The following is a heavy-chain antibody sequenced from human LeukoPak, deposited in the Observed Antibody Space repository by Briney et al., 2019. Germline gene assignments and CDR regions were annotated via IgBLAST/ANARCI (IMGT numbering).Heavy chain of an antibody. CDR2: INHSGST. J-gene: IGHJ5*02. V-gene: IGHV4-34*01. Sequence: SETLSLTCAVYGGSFSGYYWSWIRQPPGKGLEWIGEINHSGSTNYNPSLKSRVTISVDTSKNQFSLKLSSVTAADTAVYYCARAGVVSVVPAAYNWFDPWGQGTLVTVSS. CDR3: ARAGVVSVVPAAYNWFDP. CDR1: GGSFSGYY. D-gene: IGHD2-2*01.